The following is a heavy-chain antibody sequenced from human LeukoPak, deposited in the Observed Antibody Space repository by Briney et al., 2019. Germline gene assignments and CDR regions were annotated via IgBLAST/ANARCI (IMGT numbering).Heavy chain of an antibody. J-gene: IGHJ4*02. CDR2: IYTSGST. CDR1: GGSISSGSYY. V-gene: IGHV4-61*02. D-gene: IGHD6-13*01. Sequence: SETLPLTCTVSGGSISSGSYYWSWIRQPAGKGLEWIGRIYTSGSTNYNPSLKSRVTISVDTSKNQFSLKLSSVTAADTAVYYCARNEASSWYYFDYWGQGTLVTVSS. CDR3: ARNEASSWYYFDY.